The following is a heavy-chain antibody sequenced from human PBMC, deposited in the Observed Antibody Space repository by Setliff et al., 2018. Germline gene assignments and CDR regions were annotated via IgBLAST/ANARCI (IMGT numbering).Heavy chain of an antibody. CDR2: VNPDGSGK. V-gene: IGHV3-7*01. J-gene: IGHJ6*02. Sequence: GGSLRLSCVASGFAISSCWMSWVRQAPGKGLEWVANVNPDGSGKYYVDSVKGRFTISRDNAKNSLYLQMDSLRVEDTAVYFCASREEGSSWYYYYGMDVWGQGTTVTVSS. CDR3: ASREEGSSWYYYYGMDV. D-gene: IGHD6-13*01. CDR1: GFAISSCW.